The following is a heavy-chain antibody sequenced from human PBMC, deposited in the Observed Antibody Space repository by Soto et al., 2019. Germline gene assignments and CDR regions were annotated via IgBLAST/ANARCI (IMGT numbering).Heavy chain of an antibody. CDR1: GYTLTELS. V-gene: IGHV1-24*01. D-gene: IGHD3-9*01. J-gene: IGHJ4*02. CDR3: ATVQLGVFSGIRYFDWLLRN. CDR2: FDPEDGET. Sequence: ASVKVSCKVSGYTLTELSMHWVRQAPGKGLEWMGGFDPEDGETIYAQKFQGRVTMTEDTSTDTAYMELSSLRSEDTAVYYCATVQLGVFSGIRYFDWLLRNWGQGTLVTVSS.